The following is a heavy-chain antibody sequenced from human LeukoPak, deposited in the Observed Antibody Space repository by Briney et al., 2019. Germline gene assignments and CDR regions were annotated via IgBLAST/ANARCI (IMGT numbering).Heavy chain of an antibody. D-gene: IGHD3-22*01. CDR1: GFTVSSNY. CDR2: IYSGGST. V-gene: IGHV3-66*01. Sequence: GGSLRLSCAASGFTVSSNYMSWVRQAPGKGLEWVSVIYSGGSTYYADSVKGRFTISRDNSKNTLYLQMNSLRAEDTAVYYCARVTGPRRYYSDNNGYRPYYFDYWGQGTLVTVSS. CDR3: ARVTGPRRYYSDNNGYRPYYFDY. J-gene: IGHJ4*01.